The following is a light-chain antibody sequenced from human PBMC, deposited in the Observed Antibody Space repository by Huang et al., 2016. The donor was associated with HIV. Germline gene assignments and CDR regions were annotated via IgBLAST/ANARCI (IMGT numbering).Light chain of an antibody. V-gene: IGKV1-39*01. Sequence: DIQMTQSPSSLSASVGDRVTITCRASQSISAYLNWYQQKPGKAPKLLIYGASTLQSGVPSRFSGSGSGTDFTLTINSLQREDFATYYCQKSYTTPLTFGGGTKVEI. J-gene: IGKJ4*01. CDR1: QSISAY. CDR3: QKSYTTPLT. CDR2: GAS.